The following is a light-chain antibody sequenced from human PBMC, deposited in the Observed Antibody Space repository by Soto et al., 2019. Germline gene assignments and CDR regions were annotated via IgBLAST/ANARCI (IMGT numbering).Light chain of an antibody. Sequence: QSALTQPASVSGSPGQSITISCTGTSGDVGGYNYVSWYQQHPGKAPKLMIYDVSNRPSGVSNRFSGSKSGNTASLTIYGLQAEDEADYSCSAYTRSSTYVFGTGTKLTVL. CDR1: SGDVGGYNY. CDR3: SAYTRSSTYV. CDR2: DVS. V-gene: IGLV2-14*01. J-gene: IGLJ1*01.